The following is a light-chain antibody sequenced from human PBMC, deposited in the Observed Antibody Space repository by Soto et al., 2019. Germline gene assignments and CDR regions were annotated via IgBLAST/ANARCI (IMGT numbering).Light chain of an antibody. CDR2: EVS. V-gene: IGLV2-23*02. Sequence: QSALTQPASVSGSPGQSITISCTGTSSDVGSYNLVSWYQQHPGKAPKLMIYEVSKRPSGVSNRFSGSKSGNTASLTISGLQAEDEADYYCCSYAGSRTFAVYVFGTGTKLTVL. CDR3: CSYAGSRTFAVYV. J-gene: IGLJ1*01. CDR1: SSDVGSYNL.